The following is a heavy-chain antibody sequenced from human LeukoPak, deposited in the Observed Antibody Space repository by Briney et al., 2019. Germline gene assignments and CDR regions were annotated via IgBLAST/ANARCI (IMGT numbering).Heavy chain of an antibody. J-gene: IGHJ4*02. CDR3: ARVQGGGYRTADY. Sequence: GGTLRLSCAASGFTFSNYGLSWVRQAPGKGLEWVSGITGSGGSTYYADSVKGRFTISRDNPKNTLFLQMNSLRGEDTAMYYCARVQGGGYRTADYWGQGTLVTVSS. V-gene: IGHV3-23*01. D-gene: IGHD6-19*01. CDR2: ITGSGGST. CDR1: GFTFSNYG.